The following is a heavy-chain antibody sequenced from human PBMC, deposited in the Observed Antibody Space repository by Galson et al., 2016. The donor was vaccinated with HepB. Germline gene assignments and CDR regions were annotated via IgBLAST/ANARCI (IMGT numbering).Heavy chain of an antibody. CDR1: GFTFTNYW. CDR3: AREGLADGSYFDY. CDR2: IKEDGTEK. Sequence: SLRLSCAASGFTFTNYWMTWVRQDPGKGLEWVANIKEDGTEKCYADSVKGRFTISRDNARNSLYLQMNSLRAEDTGIYYCAREGLADGSYFDYWGRGTLVTVS. V-gene: IGHV3-7*01. J-gene: IGHJ4*02. D-gene: IGHD5-24*01.